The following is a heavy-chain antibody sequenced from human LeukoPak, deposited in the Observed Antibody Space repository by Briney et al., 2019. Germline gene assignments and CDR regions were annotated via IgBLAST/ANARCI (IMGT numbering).Heavy chain of an antibody. V-gene: IGHV3-23*01. CDR1: GFTFSSYA. CDR3: GREFYQRGD. J-gene: IGHJ4*02. CDR2: ISGSGGST. D-gene: IGHD2-2*01. Sequence: GGSLRLSCAASGFTFSSYAMSWVRQAPGKGLEWVSAISGSGGSTYYAYSVKGRFTISRDNAKNTLYLHVSSRRADDTAIFYCGREFYQRGDWGRGTLVTVPS.